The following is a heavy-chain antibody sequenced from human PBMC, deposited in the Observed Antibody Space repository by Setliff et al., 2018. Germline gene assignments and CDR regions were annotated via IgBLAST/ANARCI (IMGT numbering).Heavy chain of an antibody. J-gene: IGHJ4*02. Sequence: GGSLRLSCIVSGLTFRNFGMTWVRQAPGKGLEWLSKISGASSTIYYADSVKGRFTISRDNAQNSLYLQINNLTAEDTAVYFCARARSNGWEEPDYWGQGTLVTVSS. V-gene: IGHV3-48*01. CDR2: ISGASSTI. CDR3: ARARSNGWEEPDY. D-gene: IGHD6-19*01. CDR1: GLTFRNFG.